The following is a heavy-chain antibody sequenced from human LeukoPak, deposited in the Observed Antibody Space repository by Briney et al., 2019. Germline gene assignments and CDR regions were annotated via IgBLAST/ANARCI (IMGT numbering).Heavy chain of an antibody. CDR1: GFTFSDYY. V-gene: IGHV3-11*01. CDR2: ISSSGSTI. CDR3: ARIRVTFLNYYYYYMDV. J-gene: IGHJ6*03. Sequence: PGGSLRLSCAASGFTFSDYYMSWIRQAPGKGLEWVSYISSSGSTIYYADSVKGRFTISRDNAKNSLYLQMNSLRAEDTALYYCARIRVTFLNYYYYYMDVWGKGTTVTVSS.